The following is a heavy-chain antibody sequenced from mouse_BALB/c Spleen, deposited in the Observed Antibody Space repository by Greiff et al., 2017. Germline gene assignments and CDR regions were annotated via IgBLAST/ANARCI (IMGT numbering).Heavy chain of an antibody. CDR2: ISSGSSTI. Sequence: EVKVEESGGGLVQPGGSRKLSCAASGFTFSSFGMHWVRQAPEKGLEWVAYISSGSSTIYYADTVKGRFTISRDNPKNTLFLQMTSLRSEDTAMYYCARDGATDYAMDYWGQGTSVTVSS. D-gene: IGHD3-1*01. CDR1: GFTFSSFG. J-gene: IGHJ4*01. CDR3: ARDGATDYAMDY. V-gene: IGHV5-17*02.